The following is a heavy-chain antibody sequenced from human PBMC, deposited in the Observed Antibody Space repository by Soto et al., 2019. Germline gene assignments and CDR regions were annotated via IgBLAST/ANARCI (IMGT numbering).Heavy chain of an antibody. CDR2: TYYRSKWYN. Sequence: SQTLSLTCXISGDSVSSNSAAWNWIRQSPSRGLEWLGRTYYRSKWYNDYAVSVKSRITINPDTSKNQFSLQLNSVTPEDTAVYYCARERWGYSYGYGVDYYYGMDVWGQGTTVTVSS. CDR1: GDSVSSNSAA. V-gene: IGHV6-1*01. D-gene: IGHD5-18*01. CDR3: ARERWGYSYGYGVDYYYGMDV. J-gene: IGHJ6*02.